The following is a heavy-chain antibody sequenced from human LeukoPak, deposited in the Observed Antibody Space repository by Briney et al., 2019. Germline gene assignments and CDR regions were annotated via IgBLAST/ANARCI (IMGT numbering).Heavy chain of an antibody. CDR1: GGSFSGHY. J-gene: IGHJ4*02. Sequence: SETLSLTCAVYGGSFSGHYWSWIRQPPGKGLEWIGEINHSGSTKCNPSLKSRVTISVDTSKNQFSLKLSSVTAADTAVYYCAAQWLTARVMASWGQGTLVTVSS. CDR3: AAQWLTARVMAS. V-gene: IGHV4-34*01. CDR2: INHSGST. D-gene: IGHD2-21*02.